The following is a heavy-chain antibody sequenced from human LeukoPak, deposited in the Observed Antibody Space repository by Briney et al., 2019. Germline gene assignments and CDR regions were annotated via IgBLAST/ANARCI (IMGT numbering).Heavy chain of an antibody. CDR3: ARDSLVVTYAFDI. Sequence: SETLSLTCTVSGGSISSYYWSWIRQPPGKGLEWIGYIYYSGSTNYNPSLKSRVTISVDTSKNQFSLKLSSVTAADTAVYYCARDSLVVTYAFDIWGQGTMVTVSS. CDR2: IYYSGST. V-gene: IGHV4-59*01. D-gene: IGHD2-21*02. J-gene: IGHJ3*02. CDR1: GGSISSYY.